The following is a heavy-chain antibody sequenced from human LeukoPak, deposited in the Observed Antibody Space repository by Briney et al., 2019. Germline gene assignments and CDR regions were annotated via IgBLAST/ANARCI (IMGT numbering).Heavy chain of an antibody. V-gene: IGHV3-13*01. J-gene: IGHJ4*02. Sequence: GGSLRLSCAASGFTFSSYGMHWVRQIPGQGLEWVAAVSSGFHAFFADSVQGRFTVSREDARNSLYLQMNSLRAGDTAVYYCVREARGYHYTYFDYWGQGTLVTVSS. CDR1: GFTFSSYG. D-gene: IGHD5-18*01. CDR2: VSSGFHA. CDR3: VREARGYHYTYFDY.